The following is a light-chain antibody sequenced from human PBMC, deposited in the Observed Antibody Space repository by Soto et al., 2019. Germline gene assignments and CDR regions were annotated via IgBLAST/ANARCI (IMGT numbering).Light chain of an antibody. Sequence: DIQMTQSPSTLSASVGDRVTITCRASQSISSWLAWYQQKPGKDPKLLIYKESSLESGVPSRFSGSGSGTEFTLTISSLQPDDFATYYCQQYNSYWTVGQGTKVDLK. CDR2: KES. J-gene: IGKJ1*01. CDR1: QSISSW. CDR3: QQYNSYWT. V-gene: IGKV1-5*03.